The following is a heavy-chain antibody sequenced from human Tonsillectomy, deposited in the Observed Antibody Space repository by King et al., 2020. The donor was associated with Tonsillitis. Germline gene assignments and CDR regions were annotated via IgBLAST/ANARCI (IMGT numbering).Heavy chain of an antibody. CDR3: ARGPRYCSSTSCYAHYGMDV. D-gene: IGHD2-2*01. V-gene: IGHV1-46*03. CDR2: INPSGGST. CDR1: GYTFTRYY. J-gene: IGHJ6*02. Sequence: QLVQSGAEVKKPGASVKVSCKASGYTFTRYYMHWVRQAPGQGLEWMGIINPSGGSTSYAQTFQGRVTMTRDTSTSTVYMELSSLRSEDTAVYYCARGPRYCSSTSCYAHYGMDVWGQGTTVTVSS.